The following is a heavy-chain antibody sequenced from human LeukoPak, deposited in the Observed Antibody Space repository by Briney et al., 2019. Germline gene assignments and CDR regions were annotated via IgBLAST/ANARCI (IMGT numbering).Heavy chain of an antibody. CDR3: ARVGYNSGWYEY. J-gene: IGHJ4*02. CDR2: IWEDRTNI. V-gene: IGHV3-33*01. D-gene: IGHD6-19*01. CDR1: GFTFSRYG. Sequence: PGGSLRLSCAASGFTFSRYGMHWVRQAPGKGLEWVAAIWEDRTNIHYGDSVKSRFTISRDNSKNMLYLQMNSLRVEDTAVYYCARVGYNSGWYEYWGQGTLVTVSS.